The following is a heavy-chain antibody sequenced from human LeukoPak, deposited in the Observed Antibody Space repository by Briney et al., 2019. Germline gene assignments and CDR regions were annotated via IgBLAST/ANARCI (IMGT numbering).Heavy chain of an antibody. V-gene: IGHV4-59*11. CDR3: EREPTYYDFWSGYYYYYYMEV. J-gene: IGHJ6*03. CDR1: GGSISSHY. CDR2: IYYIGST. D-gene: IGHD3-3*01. Sequence: SETLSLTCTVSGGSISSHYWSWIRQPPGKGLEWIGYIYYIGSTNYNPSLKSRVTISVGTSKNQFYMKLSSVTAADTAVYYCEREPTYYDFWSGYYYYYYMEVWGKGTTVPVS.